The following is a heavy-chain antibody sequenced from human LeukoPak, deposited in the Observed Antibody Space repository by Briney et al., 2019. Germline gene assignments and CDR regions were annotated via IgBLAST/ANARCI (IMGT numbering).Heavy chain of an antibody. CDR1: GFTVSSNY. D-gene: IGHD2-2*02. CDR3: ARGGPQGYCSSTSCYRGGMDY. Sequence: PGGSLRLSCAASGFTVSSNYMSWVRQAPGKGLEWVSVIYSGGSTYYADSVKGRFTISRDNSKNTLYLQMNSLRAEDTAVYYCARGGPQGYCSSTSCYRGGMDYWGQGTLVTVSS. CDR2: IYSGGST. J-gene: IGHJ4*02. V-gene: IGHV3-66*01.